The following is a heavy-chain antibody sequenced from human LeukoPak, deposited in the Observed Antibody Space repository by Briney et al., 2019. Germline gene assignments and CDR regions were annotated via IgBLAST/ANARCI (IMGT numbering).Heavy chain of an antibody. V-gene: IGHV3-23*01. CDR3: AKYGSSWAYYYYYYMDV. D-gene: IGHD6-13*01. Sequence: GGSLRLSCAASGFTFSSYAMSWVRQAPGKGLEWVSAISGSGGSTYYADSVKGRFTISRDNSKNTLYLQMNSLRAEDTAVYYCAKYGSSWAYYYYYYMDVWGKGTTVIVSS. J-gene: IGHJ6*03. CDR2: ISGSGGST. CDR1: GFTFSSYA.